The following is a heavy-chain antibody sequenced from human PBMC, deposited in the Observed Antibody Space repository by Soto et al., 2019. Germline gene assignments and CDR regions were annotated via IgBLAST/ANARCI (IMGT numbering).Heavy chain of an antibody. CDR3: TMRNYYDSSGPIGASYYFDY. J-gene: IGHJ4*02. Sequence: GGSLRLSCAASGFTFSSYWMSWVRQAPGKGLEWVANIKQDGSEKYYVDSVKGRFTISRDNAKNTLYLQMNSLRADDTAIYYCTMRNYYDSSGPIGASYYFDYWGQGTLVTVSS. CDR1: GFTFSSYW. V-gene: IGHV3-7*01. CDR2: IKQDGSEK. D-gene: IGHD3-22*01.